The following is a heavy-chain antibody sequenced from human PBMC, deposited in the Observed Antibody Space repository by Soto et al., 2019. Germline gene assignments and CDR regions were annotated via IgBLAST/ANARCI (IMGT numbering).Heavy chain of an antibody. CDR1: GFTFSTYS. V-gene: IGHV3-21*01. J-gene: IGHJ5*01. Sequence: PGGSLRLSCAASGFTFSTYSMNWVRQAPGKGLEWVSSFSSSSTYIYYADSVKGRFTISRDNAKNSLSLQMNSLRAEDTAVKYCAGPLGSSLEFDRWGQGTLVTVSS. CDR3: AGPLGSSLEFDR. D-gene: IGHD6-6*01. CDR2: FSSSSTYI.